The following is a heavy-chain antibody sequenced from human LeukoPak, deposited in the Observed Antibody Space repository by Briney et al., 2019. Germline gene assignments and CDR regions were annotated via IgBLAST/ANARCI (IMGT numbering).Heavy chain of an antibody. Sequence: GGSLRLSCAASGFTVSTNYMSWVRQAPGEGLEWVSVIYSGGSTYYADSGKGRFTISRDNSKNTLYLQMNSLRAEDTAVYYCARERINSYGSPFGYWGQGTLVTVSS. CDR3: ARERINSYGSPFGY. D-gene: IGHD5-18*01. J-gene: IGHJ4*02. CDR1: GFTVSTNY. V-gene: IGHV3-53*01. CDR2: IYSGGST.